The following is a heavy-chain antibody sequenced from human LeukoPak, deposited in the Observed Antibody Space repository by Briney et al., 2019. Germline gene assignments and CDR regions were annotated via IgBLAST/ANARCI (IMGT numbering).Heavy chain of an antibody. CDR1: GYTFTSYG. CDR2: ISAYNGNT. CDR3: ARVSTDILTGYLTFDY. Sequence: ASVKVSCKASGYTFTSYGISWVRQAPGQGLEWMGWISAYNGNTNYAQKLQGRVTITRDTSASTAYMELSSLRSEDTAVYYCARVSTDILTGYLTFDYWGQGTLVTVSS. V-gene: IGHV1-18*04. D-gene: IGHD3-9*01. J-gene: IGHJ4*02.